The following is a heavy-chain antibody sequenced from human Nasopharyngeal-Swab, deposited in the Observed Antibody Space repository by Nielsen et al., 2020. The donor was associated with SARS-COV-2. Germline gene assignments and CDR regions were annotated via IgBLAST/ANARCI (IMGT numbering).Heavy chain of an antibody. CDR3: ARGYSSSWFDY. V-gene: IGHV4-61*01. D-gene: IGHD6-13*01. Sequence: GSLRLSCTVSGGSVSSGSYYWSWIRQPPGKRLEWIGYIYYSGSTNYNPSLKSRVTISVDTSKNQFSLKLSSVTAADTAVYYCARGYSSSWFDYWGQGTLVTVSS. J-gene: IGHJ4*02. CDR1: GGSVSSGSYY. CDR2: IYYSGST.